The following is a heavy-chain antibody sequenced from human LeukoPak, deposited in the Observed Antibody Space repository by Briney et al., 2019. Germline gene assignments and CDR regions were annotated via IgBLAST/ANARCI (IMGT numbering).Heavy chain of an antibody. V-gene: IGHV4-59*01. D-gene: IGHD3-3*01. CDR2: LYYSGST. CDR1: GGSISSYY. J-gene: IGHJ6*03. CDR3: ARAIFGVVIPGDYYYYMDV. Sequence: SQTLSLTCTVSGGSISSYYWSWIRQPPGKGLEWIGYLYYSGSTKYNPSLKSRVTISVDTSKNQFSLKLSSVTAADTAVYYCARAIFGVVIPGDYYYYMDVWGKGTTVTVSS.